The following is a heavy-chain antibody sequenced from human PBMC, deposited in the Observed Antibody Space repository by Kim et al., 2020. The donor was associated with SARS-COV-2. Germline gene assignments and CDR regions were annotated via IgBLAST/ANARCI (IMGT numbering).Heavy chain of an antibody. CDR1: GGSFSGYY. Sequence: SETLSLTCAVYGGSFSGYYWSWIRQPPGKGLEWIGEINHSGSTNYNPSLKSRVTISVDTSKNQFSLKLSSVTAADTAVYYCARPYCSSTSCYRKNRRAFDIWGQGTMVTVSS. D-gene: IGHD2-2*01. J-gene: IGHJ3*02. V-gene: IGHV4-34*01. CDR2: INHSGST. CDR3: ARPYCSSTSCYRKNRRAFDI.